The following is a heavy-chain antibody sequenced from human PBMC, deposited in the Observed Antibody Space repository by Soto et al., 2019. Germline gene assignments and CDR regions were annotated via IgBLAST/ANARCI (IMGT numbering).Heavy chain of an antibody. J-gene: IGHJ6*02. CDR2: ISYDGSNK. V-gene: IGHV3-30-3*01. Sequence: PGGSLRLSCAASGFTFSSYAMHWVRQAPGKGLEWVAVISYDGSNKYYADSVKGRFTISRDNSKNTLYLQMNSLRAEDTAVYYCAKASSRYCTNGVCYRLDYYGMDVWGQGTTVTVSS. D-gene: IGHD2-8*01. CDR1: GFTFSSYA. CDR3: AKASSRYCTNGVCYRLDYYGMDV.